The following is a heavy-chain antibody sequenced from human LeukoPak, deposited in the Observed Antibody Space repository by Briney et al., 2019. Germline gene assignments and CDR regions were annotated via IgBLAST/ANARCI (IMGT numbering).Heavy chain of an antibody. D-gene: IGHD6-13*01. CDR1: GFTFSSYG. CDR2: IWYDGSNK. Sequence: GRSLRLSCAASGFTFSSYGMHWVRQAPGKGLEWVAVIWYDGSNKYYADSVKGRFTISRDNSKNTLYLQMNSLRAEDTAVYYCAKVGIAAAGSLKEWGQGTLVTVSS. V-gene: IGHV3-33*06. J-gene: IGHJ4*02. CDR3: AKVGIAAAGSLKE.